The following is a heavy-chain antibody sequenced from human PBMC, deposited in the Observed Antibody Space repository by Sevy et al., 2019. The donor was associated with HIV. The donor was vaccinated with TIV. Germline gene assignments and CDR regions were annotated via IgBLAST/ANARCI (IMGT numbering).Heavy chain of an antibody. Sequence: GGSLRLSCAASGFTFSSYSMNWVRQAPGKGLEWVSSISSSSSYIYYAYSVKGRFTISRDNAKNSLYLQMNSLRAEDTAVYYCARDPHCSSTSCSWFDPWGQGTLVTVSS. V-gene: IGHV3-21*01. CDR3: ARDPHCSSTSCSWFDP. CDR1: GFTFSSYS. CDR2: ISSSSSYI. D-gene: IGHD2-2*01. J-gene: IGHJ5*02.